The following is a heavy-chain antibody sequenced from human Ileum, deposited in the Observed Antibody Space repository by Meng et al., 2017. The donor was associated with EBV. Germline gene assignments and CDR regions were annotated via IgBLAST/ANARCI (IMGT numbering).Heavy chain of an antibody. CDR2: MNPKTGTA. CDR1: GYTFTNYD. D-gene: IGHD5-24*01. V-gene: IGHV1-8*01. J-gene: IGHJ4*02. Sequence: QVQLVQSGAGVKKPGASLKVACKASGYTFTNYDISWVRQATGQGLEWMGWMNPKTGTAHYAQKFQGRVSMTRDTSITTAYMELSSLTSEDTAVYYCVRTLERGDYWGQGTLVTVSS. CDR3: VRTLERGDY.